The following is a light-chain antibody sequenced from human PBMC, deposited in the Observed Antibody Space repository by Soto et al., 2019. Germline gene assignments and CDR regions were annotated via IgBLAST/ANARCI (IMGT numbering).Light chain of an antibody. V-gene: IGKV3-11*01. J-gene: IGKJ2*01. CDR2: DAS. CDR3: QQRSNWPPT. CDR1: QSVSSY. Sequence: EIVLTQSPATLSLSPGERATLSCRASQSVSSYLAWYQQKPGQAPRLLIYDASNRATGIPARFSGSGSGTAFTLTISSLEPEGFAVYYCQQRSNWPPTFGQGTKLEIK.